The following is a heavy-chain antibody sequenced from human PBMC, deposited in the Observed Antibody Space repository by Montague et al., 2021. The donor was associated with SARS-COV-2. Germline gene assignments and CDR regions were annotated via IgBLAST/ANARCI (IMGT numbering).Heavy chain of an antibody. D-gene: IGHD3-10*01. CDR1: GFSLSTSGMC. J-gene: IGHJ3*02. V-gene: IGHV2-70*01. Sequence: PALVKPTQTLTLTCTFSGFSLSTSGMCVGWIRQPPGKALEWLALIDWDDDKYYSTSLKTRLTISKDTSKNQVVLTMTNMDPVDTATYYCARSLLWFGELNAFDIWGQGTMVTVSS. CDR3: ARSLLWFGELNAFDI. CDR2: IDWDDDK.